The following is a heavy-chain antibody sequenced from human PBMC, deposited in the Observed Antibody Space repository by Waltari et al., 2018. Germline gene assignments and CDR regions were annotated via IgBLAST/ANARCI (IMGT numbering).Heavy chain of an antibody. J-gene: IGHJ4*02. CDR2: INHSGST. CDR1: GGCFSGYY. V-gene: IGHV4-34*01. CDR3: ARTRHSCYSYYFDY. D-gene: IGHD2-15*01. Sequence: QVQLQKWGAGLLKQAETLSLTRAVYGGCFSGYYWSWIRQPPGKGLELIGEINHSGSTNYNPSLKTRVPISVATSKNQFSLTLLSVTAAATSVYYCARTRHSCYSYYFDYWGQGTLFPVSS.